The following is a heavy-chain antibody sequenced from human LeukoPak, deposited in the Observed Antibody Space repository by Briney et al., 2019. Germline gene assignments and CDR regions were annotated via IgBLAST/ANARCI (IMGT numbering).Heavy chain of an antibody. J-gene: IGHJ4*02. CDR1: GFTFSSYG. Sequence: QPGGSLRLSCAASGFTFSSYGMHWVRQAPGKGLEWVAFIRYDGSNKYYADSVKGRFTISRDNSKNTLYLQMNSLRAEDTAVYYCAKEAYYYGSGSYSFDYWGQGTLVTVSS. V-gene: IGHV3-30*02. CDR2: IRYDGSNK. D-gene: IGHD3-10*01. CDR3: AKEAYYYGSGSYSFDY.